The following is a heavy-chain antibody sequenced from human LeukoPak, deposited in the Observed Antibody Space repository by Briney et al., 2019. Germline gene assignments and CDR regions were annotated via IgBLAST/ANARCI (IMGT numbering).Heavy chain of an antibody. J-gene: IGHJ4*02. D-gene: IGHD1-1*01. V-gene: IGHV1-46*01. Sequence: ASVKVSCKASGYTFSSYYIHWVRQAPGQGLEWMGLINPSGGSTSYAQKFQGRVTMTRDTSTSAVYMELSSLRSEDTAMYYCARNVGSGFDYWGQGTLVTVSS. CDR3: ARNVGSGFDY. CDR2: INPSGGST. CDR1: GYTFSSYY.